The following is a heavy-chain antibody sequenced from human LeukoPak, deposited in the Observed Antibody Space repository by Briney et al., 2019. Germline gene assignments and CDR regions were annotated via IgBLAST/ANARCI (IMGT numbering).Heavy chain of an antibody. V-gene: IGHV3-33*01. CDR3: ARDPYYYGSGIWGYFDY. CDR2: ILYDGINK. CDR1: VSTFSSYG. J-gene: IGHJ4*02. D-gene: IGHD3-10*01. Sequence: GGSRRLSCAAPVSTFSSYGTHWVRQAPGKGREWVAVILYDGINKYYADSVKGRFTISTDNSNNTLYLQMNSLRAEDTAVYYCARDPYYYGSGIWGYFDYWGQGTLVTVSS.